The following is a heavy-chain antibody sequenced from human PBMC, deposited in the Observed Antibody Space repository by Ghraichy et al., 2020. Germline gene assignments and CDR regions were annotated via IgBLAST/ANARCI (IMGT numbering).Heavy chain of an antibody. CDR3: ARPLATLGPFDY. V-gene: IGHV4-59*01. CDR2: IYHSGST. CDR1: GVSISSYY. Sequence: SETLSLTCTVSGVSISSYYWSWIRQPPGKGLEWIGNIYHSGSTNYKPSLRSRVTISADTSKNQFSLNLTSVTAADTAVYYCARPLATLGPFDYWGQGTLVTVSS. J-gene: IGHJ4*02. D-gene: IGHD2/OR15-2a*01.